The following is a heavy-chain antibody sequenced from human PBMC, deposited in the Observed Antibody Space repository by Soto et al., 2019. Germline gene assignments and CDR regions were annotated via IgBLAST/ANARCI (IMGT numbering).Heavy chain of an antibody. Sequence: PGGSLRLSCAASGFTFSSYAMHWVRQAPGKGLEWVAVISYDGSNKYYADSVKGRFTISRDNSKNTLYLQMNSLRAEDTAVYYCASGPPPHSSGWYYFDYWGQGTLVTVS. D-gene: IGHD6-19*01. J-gene: IGHJ4*02. CDR3: ASGPPPHSSGWYYFDY. CDR2: ISYDGSNK. CDR1: GFTFSSYA. V-gene: IGHV3-30-3*01.